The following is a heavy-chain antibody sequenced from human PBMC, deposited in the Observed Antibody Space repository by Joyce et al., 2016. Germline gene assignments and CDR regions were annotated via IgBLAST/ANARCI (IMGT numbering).Heavy chain of an antibody. CDR3: ARVSFAGYDYKGMDV. V-gene: IGHV4-39*07. CDR2: FDYSGRT. CDR1: GDSISSRTYY. D-gene: IGHD2-2*01. J-gene: IGHJ6*02. Sequence: QLQLQESGPGLVKASDTLSLTCTVSGDSISSRTYYWGWIRPPPGKGLEYIGIFDYSGRTFANPSLKSLVFISGDTSKNQFSLKVNAVTAADTAVYYCARVSFAGYDYKGMDVWGRGTTVTVSS.